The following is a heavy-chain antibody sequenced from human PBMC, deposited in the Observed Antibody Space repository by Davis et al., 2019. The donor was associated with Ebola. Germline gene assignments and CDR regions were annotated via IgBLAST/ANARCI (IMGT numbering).Heavy chain of an antibody. CDR1: GFTFYRYE. CDR2: INSDGSSS. Sequence: GESLKISCAASGFTFYRYEMNWVRQAPGKGLEWVSRINSDGSSSTREYADSVKGRFTVSRDNAKNALYLQMNSLRAEDTSVYYCASYVLGWGQGTLVAVSS. V-gene: IGHV3-74*03. J-gene: IGHJ4*02. D-gene: IGHD3-10*02. CDR3: ASYVLG.